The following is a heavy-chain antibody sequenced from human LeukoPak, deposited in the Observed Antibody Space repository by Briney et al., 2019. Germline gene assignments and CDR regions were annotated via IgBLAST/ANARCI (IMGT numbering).Heavy chain of an antibody. J-gene: IGHJ5*02. CDR1: GYTFTGYY. CDR3: ASFYSGGSCPDNWFDP. D-gene: IGHD2-15*01. CDR2: INPNSGGT. Sequence: ASVKVSCKASGYTFTGYYMHWVRQAPGQGLEWMGWINPNSGGTNYAQKFQGRVTMTRDTSISTAYMELSRLRSDDTAVYYCASFYSGGSCPDNWFDPWGQGTLVTVSS. V-gene: IGHV1-2*02.